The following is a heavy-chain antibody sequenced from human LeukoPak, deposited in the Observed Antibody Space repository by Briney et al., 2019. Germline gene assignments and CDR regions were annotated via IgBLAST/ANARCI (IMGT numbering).Heavy chain of an antibody. J-gene: IGHJ4*02. CDR1: GFLFSTYT. V-gene: IGHV3-64D*06. CDR2: INGDGRTT. CDR3: VGDQVDNTGYLR. D-gene: IGHD3-22*01. Sequence: GWSLRLSCSASGFLFSTYTMYWVRQAPGKGLEYVSVINGDGRTTYYADSVKGRFTISRDNSKNTLYLQMSSLRAEGTAVYYCVGDQVDNTGYLRWGQGTRVTVSA.